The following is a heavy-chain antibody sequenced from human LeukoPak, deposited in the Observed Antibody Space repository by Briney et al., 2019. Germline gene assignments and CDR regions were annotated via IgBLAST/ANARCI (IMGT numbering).Heavy chain of an antibody. V-gene: IGHV6-1*01. J-gene: IGHJ6*02. Sequence: SQTLSLTCGISGDSVSSDSAAWNWIRQSPSRGLEWLGRTYYRSKWYHDYSVSVKSRITINPDTSKNQFSLQLNSVTPEDTAVYYCARGTMDYYYGMDVWGQGTTVTVSS. CDR3: ARGTMDYYYGMDV. D-gene: IGHD3-10*01. CDR1: GDSVSSDSAA. CDR2: TYYRSKWYH.